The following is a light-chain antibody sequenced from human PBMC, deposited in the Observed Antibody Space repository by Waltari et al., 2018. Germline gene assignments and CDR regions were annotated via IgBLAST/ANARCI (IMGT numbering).Light chain of an antibody. J-gene: IGKJ5*01. CDR3: QQYVTSPLA. Sequence: EIVLTQSPVTLSLSPGERATLSCRASQSVSSSNLAWYQPKPGPAPRLLIYGASSRATGIPDRFSGSGSGTDFTLTISRLEPEDVAVYYCQQYVTSPLAFGQGTRLEIK. CDR2: GAS. CDR1: QSVSSSN. V-gene: IGKV3-20*01.